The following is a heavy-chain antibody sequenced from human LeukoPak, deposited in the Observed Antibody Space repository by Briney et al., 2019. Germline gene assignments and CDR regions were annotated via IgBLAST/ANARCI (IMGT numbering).Heavy chain of an antibody. J-gene: IGHJ4*02. V-gene: IGHV1-46*01. CDR1: GYTFTSYS. Sequence: ASVYVSCKASGYTFTSYSMHWVRQAPGQGLDWMGVINFSGRGTSYAQKFQGRVTMTRDTSTSTVYMVLSSLRSEDTAVYYCARASYYYDFRFWGQGTLVTVSS. CDR3: ARASYYYDFRF. CDR2: INFSGRGT. D-gene: IGHD3-22*01.